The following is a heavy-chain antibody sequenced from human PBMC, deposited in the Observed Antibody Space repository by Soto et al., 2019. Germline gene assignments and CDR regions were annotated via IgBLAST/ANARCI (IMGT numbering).Heavy chain of an antibody. CDR1: GGSISSSNW. CDR2: IYHSGST. V-gene: IGHV4-4*02. J-gene: IGHJ4*02. D-gene: IGHD2-15*01. Sequence: QVQLQESGPGLVKPSGTLSLTCAVSGGSISSSNWWSWVRQPPGKGLEWIGEIYHSGSTNYNPSPKTRVTIPVDNSTNQFSLKLSSVTAADTAVYYWSSMGGGVGLLDYWGQGTLVTVSS. CDR3: SSMGGGVGLLDY.